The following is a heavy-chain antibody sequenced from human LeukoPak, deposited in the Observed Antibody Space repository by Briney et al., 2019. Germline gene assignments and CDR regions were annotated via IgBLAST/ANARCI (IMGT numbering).Heavy chain of an antibody. Sequence: PGGSLRLSCAASGFTFSSYAMSWVRQAPGKGLEWVSGISGSGGSTYHADSVKGRFTISRDNSKNTLYLQMNSLRAEDTAVYYCAKGLQGYSSSWFDPWGQGTLVTVSS. D-gene: IGHD4-11*01. CDR1: GFTFSSYA. CDR2: ISGSGGST. CDR3: AKGLQGYSSSWFDP. V-gene: IGHV3-23*01. J-gene: IGHJ5*02.